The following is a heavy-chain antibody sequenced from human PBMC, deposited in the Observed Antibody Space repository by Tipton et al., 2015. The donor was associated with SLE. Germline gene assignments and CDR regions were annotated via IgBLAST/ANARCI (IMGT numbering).Heavy chain of an antibody. D-gene: IGHD6-19*01. Sequence: TLSLTCAVYGGSFSGYYWSWIRQPPGKGLEWIGEINHGGSTNYNPSLKSRVTISVDTSKNQFSLKLSSVTAADTAVYYCARDRSSGWYGSDYWGQGTLVTVSS. CDR2: INHGGST. V-gene: IGHV4-34*01. CDR1: GGSFSGYY. J-gene: IGHJ4*02. CDR3: ARDRSSGWYGSDY.